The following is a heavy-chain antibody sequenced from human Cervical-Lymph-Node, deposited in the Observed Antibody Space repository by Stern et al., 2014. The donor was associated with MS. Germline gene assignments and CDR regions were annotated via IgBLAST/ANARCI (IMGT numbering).Heavy chain of an antibody. D-gene: IGHD1-26*01. CDR3: ARGELKEGLVRGMDV. Sequence: VQLEESGAEVKTPGSSVKVSCMASGGTFSRYAISWVRQAPGQGLEWMGGIIPIFGTANYAQKFQGRVTITADESTSTAYMELSSLRSEDTAVYYCARGELKEGLVRGMDVWGQGTTVTVSS. CDR2: IIPIFGTA. CDR1: GGTFSRYA. J-gene: IGHJ6*02. V-gene: IGHV1-69*01.